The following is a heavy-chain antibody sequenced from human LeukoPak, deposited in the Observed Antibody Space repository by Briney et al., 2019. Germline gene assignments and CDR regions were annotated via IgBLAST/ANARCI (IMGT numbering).Heavy chain of an antibody. V-gene: IGHV3-30*18. D-gene: IGHD2-15*01. Sequence: GRSLRLSCAASGFSFSSYGMHWVRQAPGKGLEGVAVISYDGNNKYYADSVKGRFTISRDNSKNTLNLQMNSLRTEDTAVYYCAKENRGHCSGGSCYSEWFDSWGQGTLVTVSS. CDR2: ISYDGNNK. CDR1: GFSFSSYG. CDR3: AKENRGHCSGGSCYSEWFDS. J-gene: IGHJ5*01.